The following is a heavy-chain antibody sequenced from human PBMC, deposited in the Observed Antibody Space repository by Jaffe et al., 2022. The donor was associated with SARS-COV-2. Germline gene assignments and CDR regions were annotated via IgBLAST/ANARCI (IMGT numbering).Heavy chain of an antibody. V-gene: IGHV1-8*01. D-gene: IGHD3-16*01. Sequence: QVQLVQSGAEVKKPGASVKVSCKASGYTFTSYDINWVRQATGQGLEWMGWMNPNSGNTGYAQKFQGRVTMTRNTSISTAYMELSSLRSEDTAVYYCARGCSERYVWGVKRCGYYYMDVWGKGTTVTVSS. CDR1: GYTFTSYD. J-gene: IGHJ6*03. CDR3: ARGCSERYVWGVKRCGYYYMDV. CDR2: MNPNSGNT.